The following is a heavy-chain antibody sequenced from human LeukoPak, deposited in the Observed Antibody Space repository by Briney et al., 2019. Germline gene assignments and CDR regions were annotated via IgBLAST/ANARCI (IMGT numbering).Heavy chain of an antibody. CDR3: ARDGHYYGSGSSLYNWFDP. Sequence: ASVKVSCKASGYTFTSYAMNWVRQAPGQGLEWMGWINTNTGNPTYAQGFTGRFVFSLDTSVSTAYLQISSLKAEDTAVYYCARDGHYYGSGSSLYNWFDPWGQGTLVTVSS. CDR1: GYTFTSYA. J-gene: IGHJ5*02. V-gene: IGHV7-4-1*02. D-gene: IGHD3-10*01. CDR2: INTNTGNP.